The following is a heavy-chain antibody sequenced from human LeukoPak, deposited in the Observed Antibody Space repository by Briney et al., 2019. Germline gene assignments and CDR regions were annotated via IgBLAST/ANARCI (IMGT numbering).Heavy chain of an antibody. CDR3: ARHHSYYAVARWFEP. J-gene: IGHJ5*02. CDR2: IYYIVST. V-gene: IGHV4-59*03. D-gene: IGHD3-10*01. Sequence: SETLSLTCTVSGGSISSNYWGWIRQRPGKGLECIGYIYYIVSTNYNPSPKSRVTISLETSKNQFSPNMCSVTAARTAVYYFARHHSYYAVARWFEPWGQGTLVTVSS. CDR1: GGSISSNY.